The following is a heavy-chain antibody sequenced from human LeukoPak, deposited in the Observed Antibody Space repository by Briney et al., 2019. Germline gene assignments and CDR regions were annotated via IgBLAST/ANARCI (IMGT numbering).Heavy chain of an antibody. CDR1: GFTFSSYA. J-gene: IGHJ3*02. V-gene: IGHV3-30-3*01. CDR3: AREVSSAFAI. D-gene: IGHD2/OR15-2a*01. CDR2: ISYDGINK. Sequence: PGRSLRLSCAASGFTFSSYAMRGVRQAPGKGLEWVAVISYDGINKYYADSVKGRFTISRDTSKNTLYLQTNSLRAEDTAVFYCAREVSSAFAICRQGTMVTVSS.